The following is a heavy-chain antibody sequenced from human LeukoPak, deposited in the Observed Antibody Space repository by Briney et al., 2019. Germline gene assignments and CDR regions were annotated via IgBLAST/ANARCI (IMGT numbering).Heavy chain of an antibody. V-gene: IGHV4-39*01. J-gene: IGHJ4*02. D-gene: IGHD3-9*01. CDR1: GGSISSSSYY. CDR3: ARGRTYYDISTAYYSSPNFDS. Sequence: KPSETLSLTCTVSGGSISSSSYYWGWIRQPPGKGLEWIGSIYYSGSTYYNPSLKSRVTISVDTSKNQFSLKLSSVTAADTAVYYCARGRTYYDISTAYYSSPNFDSWGQGTLVAVSS. CDR2: IYYSGST.